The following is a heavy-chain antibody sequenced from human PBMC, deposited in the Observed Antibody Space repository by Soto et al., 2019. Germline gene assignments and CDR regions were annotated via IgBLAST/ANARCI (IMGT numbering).Heavy chain of an antibody. Sequence: QITLKESGPTLVKPTQTLTLTCIFSGFSLSTSGVGVGWIRQPPGKALEWLAVIYWDDDKRYSPSLKSRVTITRDTSKNQVVFTMTNIDPKDTDTFYCAHLTSWGEGAPFDIWGQGTKVTVS. CDR1: GFSLSTSGVG. V-gene: IGHV2-5*02. CDR2: IYWDDDK. CDR3: AHLTSWGEGAPFDI. J-gene: IGHJ3*02. D-gene: IGHD3-16*01.